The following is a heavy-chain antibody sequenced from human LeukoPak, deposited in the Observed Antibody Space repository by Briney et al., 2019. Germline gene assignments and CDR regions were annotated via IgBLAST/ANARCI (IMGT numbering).Heavy chain of an antibody. J-gene: IGHJ4*02. Sequence: PGRSLRLSCAASGFTFSSYGMHWVRQAPGKGLEGVAVIWCDGSNKYYADSVKGRFTISRDNSKNTLYLQMNSLRAEDTAVYYCAKDYYYDSSGPDYWGQGTLVTVSS. V-gene: IGHV3-33*06. CDR2: IWCDGSNK. D-gene: IGHD3-22*01. CDR3: AKDYYYDSSGPDY. CDR1: GFTFSSYG.